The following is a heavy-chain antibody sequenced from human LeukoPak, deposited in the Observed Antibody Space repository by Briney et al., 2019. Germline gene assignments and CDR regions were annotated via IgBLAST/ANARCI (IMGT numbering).Heavy chain of an antibody. D-gene: IGHD6-13*01. J-gene: IGHJ4*02. Sequence: ASVKVSCKASGYNFIIYGVSWVRQAPGQGLEWMGWISAYNGNTNFAQKVQGRVTMTTDTSTNTAYMELRSLRSDDTAVYYCARGRYSSSPPDYWGQGTLVTVSS. CDR2: ISAYNGNT. CDR1: GYNFIIYG. V-gene: IGHV1-18*01. CDR3: ARGRYSSSPPDY.